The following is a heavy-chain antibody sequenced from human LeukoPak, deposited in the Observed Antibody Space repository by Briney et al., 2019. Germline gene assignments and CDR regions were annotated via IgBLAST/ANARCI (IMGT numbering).Heavy chain of an antibody. Sequence: TGGSLRPSCVASGFTFSRSWMDWVRQAPGKGLEWVANIKEDGSQTYYVDSAKGRFTISRDNAKNSLYLQMDSLRVEDTAIYYCSKSLDYWGRGTLVTVSS. V-gene: IGHV3-7*01. CDR3: SKSLDY. CDR1: GFTFSRSW. J-gene: IGHJ4*02. CDR2: IKEDGSQT.